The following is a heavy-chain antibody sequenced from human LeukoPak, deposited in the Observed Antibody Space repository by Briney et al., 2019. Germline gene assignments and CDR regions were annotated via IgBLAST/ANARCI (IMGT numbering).Heavy chain of an antibody. D-gene: IGHD3-9*01. CDR3: AKQLVLRYFDWPPG. Sequence: GGSLRLSCVATGFTFSDYGMTWVSQAPGKGLEWVSAISGSGYNTDYSDSVKGRFTISRDNSKNTLYLQMNSLRAEDTAVYYCAKQLVLRYFDWPPGGGQGTLVTVSS. J-gene: IGHJ4*02. CDR1: GFTFSDYG. CDR2: ISGSGYNT. V-gene: IGHV3-23*01.